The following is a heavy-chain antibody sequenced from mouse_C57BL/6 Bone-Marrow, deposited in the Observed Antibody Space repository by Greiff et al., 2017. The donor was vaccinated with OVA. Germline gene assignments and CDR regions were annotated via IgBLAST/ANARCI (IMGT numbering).Heavy chain of an antibody. CDR1: GYTFTSYW. D-gene: IGHD2-4*01. J-gene: IGHJ3*01. V-gene: IGHV1-55*01. Sequence: QVQLKQPGAELVKPGASVKMSCKASGYTFTSYWITWVKQRPGQGLEWIGDIYPGSGSTNYNEKFKSKATLTVDTSSSTAYMQLSSLTSEDSAVYYCARSRDYDYDGGFAYWGQGTLVTVSA. CDR3: ARSRDYDYDGGFAY. CDR2: IYPGSGST.